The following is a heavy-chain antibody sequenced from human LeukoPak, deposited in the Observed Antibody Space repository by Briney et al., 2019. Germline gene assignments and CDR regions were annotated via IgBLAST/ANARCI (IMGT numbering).Heavy chain of an antibody. CDR3: ARDSPPLTGPSPDY. D-gene: IGHD7-27*01. Sequence: GASVKVSCKASGYTFTSYYMHWVRQAPGQGLEWMGWINPNSGGTNYAQKFQGRVTMTRDTSISTAYMELSRLRSDDTAVYYCARDSPPLTGPSPDYWGQGTLVTVSS. CDR2: INPNSGGT. CDR1: GYTFTSYY. J-gene: IGHJ4*02. V-gene: IGHV1-2*02.